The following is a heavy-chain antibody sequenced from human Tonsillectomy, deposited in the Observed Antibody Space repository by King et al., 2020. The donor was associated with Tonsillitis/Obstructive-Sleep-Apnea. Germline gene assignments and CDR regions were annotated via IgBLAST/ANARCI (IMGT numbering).Heavy chain of an antibody. CDR2: IIPIFGTA. D-gene: IGHD3-10*01. CDR3: ARAMLGGMVQGVIMSHYYYYMDV. V-gene: IGHV1-69*01. J-gene: IGHJ6*03. CDR1: GGTFSSYA. Sequence: QLVQSGAEVKKPGSSVKVSCKASGGTFSSYAISWVRQAPGQGLEWMGGIIPIFGTANYAQKFQGRVTITADESTSTAYMELSSLRSEDTAVYYCARAMLGGMVQGVIMSHYYYYMDVWGKGTTVTVSS.